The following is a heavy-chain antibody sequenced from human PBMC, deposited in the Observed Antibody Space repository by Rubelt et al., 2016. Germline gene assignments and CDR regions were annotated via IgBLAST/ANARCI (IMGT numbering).Heavy chain of an antibody. J-gene: IGHJ4*02. D-gene: IGHD3-10*01. CDR2: IYTSGST. CDR3: ARDPHSYYYSEPGYFDY. CDR1: GGSISSYY. V-gene: IGHV4-4*07. Sequence: QVQLQESGPGLVKPSETLSLTCTVSGGSISSYYWSWIRQPAGKGLEWIGRIYTSGSTNYNPSLKSRVSMSVDTSKNQFSLKLSSVTAADTAVYYCARDPHSYYYSEPGYFDYWGQGTLVTVSS.